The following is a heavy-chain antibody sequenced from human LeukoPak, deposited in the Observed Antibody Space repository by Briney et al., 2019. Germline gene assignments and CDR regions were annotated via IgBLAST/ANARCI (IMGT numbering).Heavy chain of an antibody. CDR2: IIPIFGTA. D-gene: IGHD3-3*01. CDR1: GGTFSSYA. Sequence: GASVKVSCKASGGTFSSYAISWVRQAPGQGLEWMGGIIPIFGTANYAQKFQGRVTITADKSTSTAYMELSSLRSEDTAVYYCARVRYYDFWSGPNWFDPWGQGTLVTVSS. CDR3: ARVRYYDFWSGPNWFDP. V-gene: IGHV1-69*06. J-gene: IGHJ5*02.